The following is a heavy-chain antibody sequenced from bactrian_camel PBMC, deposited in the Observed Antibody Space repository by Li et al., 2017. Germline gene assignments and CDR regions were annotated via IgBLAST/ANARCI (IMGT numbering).Heavy chain of an antibody. D-gene: IGHD1*01. CDR2: IYYDGTHS. CDR1: GYTYSTFC. V-gene: IGHV3S6*01. CDR3: AARAKIGVCSVTTFEL. Sequence: VQLVESGGGSVQAGGSLRLSCSGSGYTYSTFCMGWFRQAPGSERDRVATIYYDGTHSWYADSVKGRFTISRDSADNTLYLQLNNLKPEDTAMYYCAARAKIGVCSVTTFELWGRGTQVTVS. J-gene: IGHJ4*01.